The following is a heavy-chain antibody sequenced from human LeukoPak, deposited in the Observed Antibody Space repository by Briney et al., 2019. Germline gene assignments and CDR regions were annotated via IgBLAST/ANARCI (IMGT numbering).Heavy chain of an antibody. Sequence: ASVKVSCKASGYTFTSYGISWVRQAPGQGLEWMGWINPSTGGTKYAQNFQGRVTMTRDTTISTAYMELSSLRSEDTAVYYCARASHSGSLLGYWGQGTLVTVSS. D-gene: IGHD1-26*01. V-gene: IGHV1-2*02. CDR2: INPSTGGT. CDR1: GYTFTSYG. CDR3: ARASHSGSLLGY. J-gene: IGHJ4*02.